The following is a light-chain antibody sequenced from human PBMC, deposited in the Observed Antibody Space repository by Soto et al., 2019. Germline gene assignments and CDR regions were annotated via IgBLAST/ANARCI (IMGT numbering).Light chain of an antibody. CDR3: EHFGGTTFT. CDR2: GAS. Sequence: ENVLTLSPGTRVLSPGEGATLSCRASQSVSSSYIAWYQQRPGQTPSLLIYGASTRATGIPDRFSGSGSGTHFTLTISRLEPGDFAVYYCEHFGGTTFTFGQGTRLEIK. J-gene: IGKJ5*01. V-gene: IGKV3-20*01. CDR1: QSVSSSY.